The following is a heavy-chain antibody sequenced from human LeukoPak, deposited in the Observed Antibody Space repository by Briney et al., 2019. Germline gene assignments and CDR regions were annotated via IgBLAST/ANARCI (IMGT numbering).Heavy chain of an antibody. J-gene: IGHJ6*03. CDR2: ISGGGGST. Sequence: GGSLRLSCAASGFTFSSYAMSWVRQAPGKGLEWVSAISGGGGSTYYADSVEGRFTISRDNSKNTLYLQMNSLRAEDTAVYYCAKDGFQGIAALDYYYYMDVWGKGTTVTVSS. D-gene: IGHD6-13*01. CDR1: GFTFSSYA. CDR3: AKDGFQGIAALDYYYYMDV. V-gene: IGHV3-23*01.